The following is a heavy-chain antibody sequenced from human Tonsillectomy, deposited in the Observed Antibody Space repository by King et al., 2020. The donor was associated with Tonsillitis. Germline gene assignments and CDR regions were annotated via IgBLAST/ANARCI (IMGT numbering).Heavy chain of an antibody. CDR2: IWYDGSNK. V-gene: IGHV3-33*08. CDR3: ARAYDFWSGTGFDY. D-gene: IGHD3-3*01. Sequence: VQLVESGGGVVQPGRSLRLSCAASGFTFSSYGMHWVRQAPGKGLEWVAVIWYDGSNKYYADSVKGRFTISRDNSKNTLYLQMNSLRAEDTAVYYCARAYDFWSGTGFDYWDQGTLVTVSS. CDR1: GFTFSSYG. J-gene: IGHJ4*02.